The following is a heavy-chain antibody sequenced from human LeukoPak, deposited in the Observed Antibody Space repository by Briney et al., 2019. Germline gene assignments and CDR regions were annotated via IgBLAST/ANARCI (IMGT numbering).Heavy chain of an antibody. Sequence: PSETLSLTCTVSGGSITSYYWSWIRQPAGEGLEWIVRIYSSGSTNHNPSLTSRVTMSIDTSKKQFSLTLSSVTAADTAVHYCARGLRSLDYWGQGTLVTVSS. V-gene: IGHV4-4*07. CDR3: ARGLRSLDY. CDR2: IYSSGST. CDR1: GGSITSYY. D-gene: IGHD5-12*01. J-gene: IGHJ4*02.